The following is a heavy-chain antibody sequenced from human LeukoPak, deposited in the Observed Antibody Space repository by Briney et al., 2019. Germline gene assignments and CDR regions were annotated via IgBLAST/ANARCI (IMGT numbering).Heavy chain of an antibody. V-gene: IGHV3-23*01. J-gene: IGHJ4*02. Sequence: PGGSLRLSCAASGFTFSNYGMSWVRQAPGKGLEWVSVISGSGGGTYYADSVKGRFTISRDNSKNTLYLQMNSLRAEDTAVYYCAKDRLGYYDSSGYSDYWGQGTLVTVSS. D-gene: IGHD3-22*01. CDR1: GFTFSNYG. CDR3: AKDRLGYYDSSGYSDY. CDR2: ISGSGGGT.